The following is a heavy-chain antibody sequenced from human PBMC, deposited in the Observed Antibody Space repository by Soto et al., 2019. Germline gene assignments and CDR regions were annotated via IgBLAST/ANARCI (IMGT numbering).Heavy chain of an antibody. Sequence: PGGSLRLSCAASGFTFSDYYMSWIRQAPGKGLEWVSYISSSGSTIYYADSVKGRFTISRDNAKNSLYLQMNSLRAEDTAVYYCARELDTAMVTNGDYAHYYGMDVWGQGTTVTVSS. CDR1: GFTFSDYY. J-gene: IGHJ6*02. D-gene: IGHD5-18*01. CDR2: ISSSGSTI. V-gene: IGHV3-11*01. CDR3: ARELDTAMVTNGDYAHYYGMDV.